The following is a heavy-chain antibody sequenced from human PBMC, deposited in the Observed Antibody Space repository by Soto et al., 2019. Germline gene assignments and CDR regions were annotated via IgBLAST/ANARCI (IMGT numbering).Heavy chain of an antibody. CDR2: INHSGST. Sequence: PSETLSLTCAVYGGSFSGYYWSWIRQPPGKGLEWIGEINHSGSTNYNPSLKSRVTISVDTSKNQFSLKLSSVTAADTAVYYCARGVAAHERQHTYDSRGQGTLVTVSS. D-gene: IGHD6-6*01. CDR3: ARGVAAHERQHTYDS. CDR1: GGSFSGYY. J-gene: IGHJ5*01. V-gene: IGHV4-34*01.